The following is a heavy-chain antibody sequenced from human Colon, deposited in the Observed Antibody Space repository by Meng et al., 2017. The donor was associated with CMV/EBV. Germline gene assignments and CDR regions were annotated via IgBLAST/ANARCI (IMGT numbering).Heavy chain of an antibody. Sequence: SETLSLTCAVSGASINSSNWWSWVRQPPGKGLEWIGEVFHSGSTGYNPSLRGRVTISVETSKNQFSLNLRSVTAADTAVYYCARAGNRRLHLIDYWGQGTLVTVSS. V-gene: IGHV4-4*02. CDR2: VFHSGST. D-gene: IGHD4-11*01. CDR3: ARAGNRRLHLIDY. J-gene: IGHJ4*02. CDR1: GASINSSNW.